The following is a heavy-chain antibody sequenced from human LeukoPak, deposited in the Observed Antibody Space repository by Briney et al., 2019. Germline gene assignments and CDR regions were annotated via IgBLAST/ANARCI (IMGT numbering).Heavy chain of an antibody. CDR1: RFTFSSYA. CDR2: ISSNGGST. CDR3: AGGYLYAFDI. V-gene: IGHV3-64*01. J-gene: IGHJ3*02. Sequence: GGSLRLSCAASRFTFSSYAMHWVRQAPGKGLEYVSAISSNGGSTYYANSVKGRFTISRDNSKNTLYLQMGSLRDEDTAVYYCAGGYLYAFDIWGQGTVVTVSS. D-gene: IGHD1-1*01.